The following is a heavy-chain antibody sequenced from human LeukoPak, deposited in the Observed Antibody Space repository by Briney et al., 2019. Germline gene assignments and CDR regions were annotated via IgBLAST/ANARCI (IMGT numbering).Heavy chain of an antibody. CDR3: ARSSITVTHEIDH. D-gene: IGHD4-17*01. J-gene: IGHJ4*02. V-gene: IGHV1-46*01. CDR2: ISPSGAGT. CDR1: GYTFTNYY. Sequence: ASVKVPCKASGYTFTNYYIHWVRQAPGQGLEWMGLISPSGAGTIYAQRFQGRVTMTRDTSTSTVYMDLNSLRSEDTAVYYCARSSITVTHEIDHWGQGTLVTVSS.